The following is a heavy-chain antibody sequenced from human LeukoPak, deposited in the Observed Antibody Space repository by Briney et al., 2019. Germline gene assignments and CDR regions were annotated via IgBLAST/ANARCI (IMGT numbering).Heavy chain of an antibody. CDR1: GGSFSGYY. Sequence: SETLSLTCAVYGGSFSGYYWSWIRQHPGKGLEWIGYIYYSGSTYYNPSLKSRVTISVDTSKNQFSLKLSSVTAADTAVYYCARAGDCSSTSCYTGQLWFDPWGQGTLVTVSS. J-gene: IGHJ5*02. V-gene: IGHV4-31*11. D-gene: IGHD2-2*02. CDR2: IYYSGST. CDR3: ARAGDCSSTSCYTGQLWFDP.